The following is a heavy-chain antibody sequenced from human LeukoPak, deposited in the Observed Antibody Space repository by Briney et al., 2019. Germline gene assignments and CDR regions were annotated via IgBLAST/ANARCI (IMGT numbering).Heavy chain of an antibody. Sequence: SETLSLTWAVYGGSFSGYYWSWIRQPPGKGLEWIGEINHSGSTNYNPSLKSRVTISVDTSKNQFSLKLSSVTAADTAVYYCARARYCSSTSCYTDAEYFQHWGQGTLVTVSS. CDR2: INHSGST. V-gene: IGHV4-34*01. J-gene: IGHJ1*01. CDR1: GGSFSGYY. CDR3: ARARYCSSTSCYTDAEYFQH. D-gene: IGHD2-2*02.